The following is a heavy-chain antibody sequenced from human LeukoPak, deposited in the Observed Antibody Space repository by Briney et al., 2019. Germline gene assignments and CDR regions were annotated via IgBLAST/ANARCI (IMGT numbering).Heavy chain of an antibody. D-gene: IGHD5-24*01. CDR1: GGSISSGGYY. Sequence: SETLSLTCTVSGGSISSGGYYWSWIRQHLGKGLEWIGYIYYSGSTYYNPSLKSRVTISVDTSKNQFSLKLSSVTAADTAVYYCARESRGDGYNYYFDYWGQGTLVTVSS. V-gene: IGHV4-31*03. J-gene: IGHJ4*02. CDR2: IYYSGST. CDR3: ARESRGDGYNYYFDY.